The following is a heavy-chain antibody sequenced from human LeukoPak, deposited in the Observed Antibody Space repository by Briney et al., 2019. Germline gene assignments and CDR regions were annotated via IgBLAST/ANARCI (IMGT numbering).Heavy chain of an antibody. J-gene: IGHJ4*02. CDR3: ARPLVVPAAKGAREWSYYFDY. CDR2: IYPGDSDT. Sequence: GESLKISCKGSGYSFPSYWIGWVRQMPGKGLEWVGIIYPGDSDTRYSPSFQGQVTISADKSISTAYLQRSSLKASDTAMYYCARPLVVPAAKGAREWSYYFDYWGQGTLVTVSS. V-gene: IGHV5-51*01. CDR1: GYSFPSYW. D-gene: IGHD2-2*01.